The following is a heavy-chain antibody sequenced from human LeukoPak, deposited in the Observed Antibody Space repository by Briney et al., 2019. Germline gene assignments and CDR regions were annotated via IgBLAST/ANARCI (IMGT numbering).Heavy chain of an antibody. CDR2: IYENGGTT. CDR3: AKDFRIGYSAHFDY. CDR1: GFTFRSHA. D-gene: IGHD2-21*01. Sequence: QPGGSLRLSCVGSGFTFRSHAMSWVRQAPEKGLEFVSGIYENGGTTYYADSVKSRFSISRDNSRNTLYLQMDSLRGEDTAVYYCAKDFRIGYSAHFDYWGQGALVTVSS. V-gene: IGHV3-23*01. J-gene: IGHJ4*02.